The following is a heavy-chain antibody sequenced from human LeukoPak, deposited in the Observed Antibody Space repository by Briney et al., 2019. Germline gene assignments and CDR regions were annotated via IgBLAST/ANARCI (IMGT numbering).Heavy chain of an antibody. V-gene: IGHV1-69*01. CDR2: IIPIFSTT. D-gene: IGHD6-13*01. J-gene: IGHJ5*02. CDR1: GGTFSSYA. CDR3: ATSLSSSWNNWFDP. Sequence: SVKVSCKASGGTFSSYAFNWVRQAPGQGLEWIGGIIPIFSTTNYAQKFQGRVTLTADESTTTAYMELSSLRSEDTAMYYCATSLSSSWNNWFDPWGQGTLVTVSS.